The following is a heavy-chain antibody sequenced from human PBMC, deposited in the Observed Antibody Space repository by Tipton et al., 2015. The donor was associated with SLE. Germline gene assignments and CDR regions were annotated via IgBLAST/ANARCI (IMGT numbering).Heavy chain of an antibody. V-gene: IGHV3-30*04. Sequence: RSLRLSCAASGFTFSSYAMHWVRQAPGKGLEWVAVISYDGSNKYYADSVKGRFTISRDNSKNTLYLQMNSLRAEDTAVYYCARERGYCSGGSCPVYFDYWGQGTLVTVSS. CDR3: ARERGYCSGGSCPVYFDY. D-gene: IGHD2-15*01. CDR1: GFTFSSYA. J-gene: IGHJ4*02. CDR2: ISYDGSNK.